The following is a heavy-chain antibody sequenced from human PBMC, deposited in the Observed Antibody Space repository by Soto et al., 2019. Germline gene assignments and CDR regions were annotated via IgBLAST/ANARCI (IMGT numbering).Heavy chain of an antibody. CDR2: IYPGDSDT. V-gene: IGHV5-51*01. J-gene: IGHJ4*02. CDR1: GYRFTSYW. D-gene: IGHD6-6*01. Sequence: PGESLKISCKGSGYRFTSYWIGWVRQMPGKGLEWMGIIYPGDSDTRYSPSFQGQVTISADKSISTAYLQWSSLKASDTAMYYCATSDLITDSSSSNFDYWGQGTLVTVSS. CDR3: ATSDLITDSSSSNFDY.